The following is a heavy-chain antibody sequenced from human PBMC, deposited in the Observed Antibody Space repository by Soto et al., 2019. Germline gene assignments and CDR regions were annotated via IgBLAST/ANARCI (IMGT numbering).Heavy chain of an antibody. CDR3: ARGQKWGARHDSPFDH. Sequence: QLQLVESGGGVVQPGRSLRLSCAASGFTFSTYAMHWVRQAPGKGLEWVAVISYDGRNQYYADSVKGRFTISTDISKDTLYVQMNSLRHEDTAVYYCARGQKWGARHDSPFDHWGQGTLVTVSS. D-gene: IGHD1-26*01. CDR1: GFTFSTYA. V-gene: IGHV3-30*04. CDR2: ISYDGRNQ. J-gene: IGHJ4*02.